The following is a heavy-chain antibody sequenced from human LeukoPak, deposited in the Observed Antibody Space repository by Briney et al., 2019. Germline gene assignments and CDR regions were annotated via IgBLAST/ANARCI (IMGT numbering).Heavy chain of an antibody. CDR1: GGSISISTYY. CDR3: VRGSTLRHYQY. V-gene: IGHV4-39*01. Sequence: SETLSLTCTVSGGSISISTYYWGWIRQPPGKGLEWIGNIYYSGSTYYNPSLKSRVTVSVDTSKNQFSLNLSSVTAADTAVYYCVRGSTLRHYQYWGQGTLVTVSS. CDR2: IYYSGST. J-gene: IGHJ4*02. D-gene: IGHD3-16*01.